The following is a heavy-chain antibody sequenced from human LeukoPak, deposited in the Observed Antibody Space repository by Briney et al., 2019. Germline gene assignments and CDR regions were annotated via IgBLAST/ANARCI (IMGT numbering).Heavy chain of an antibody. D-gene: IGHD3-3*01. V-gene: IGHV1-18*01. J-gene: IGHJ6*03. CDR1: GYTFTSYG. Sequence: ASVKVSCKASGYTFTSYGISWVRQAPGQGLEWMGWISAYNGNTNYAQKLQGRVTMTTDTSTSTAYVELRSLRSDDTAVYCCARVENDFWSGYYYYYMDVWGKGTTVTVSS. CDR2: ISAYNGNT. CDR3: ARVENDFWSGYYYYYMDV.